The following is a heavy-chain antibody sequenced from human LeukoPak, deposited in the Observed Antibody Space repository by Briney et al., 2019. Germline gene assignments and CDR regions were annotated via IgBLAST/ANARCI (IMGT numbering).Heavy chain of an antibody. D-gene: IGHD5-24*01. J-gene: IGHJ4*02. CDR1: GGSFSGYY. CDR2: INHSGST. V-gene: IGHV4-34*01. CDR3: ARGGRRRDGYNLVY. Sequence: PSETLSLACAVYGGSFSGYYWSWIRQPPGKGLEWIGEINHSGSTNYNPSLKSRVTISVDTSKNQFSLKLSSVTAADTAVYYCARGGRRRDGYNLVYWGQGTLVTVSS.